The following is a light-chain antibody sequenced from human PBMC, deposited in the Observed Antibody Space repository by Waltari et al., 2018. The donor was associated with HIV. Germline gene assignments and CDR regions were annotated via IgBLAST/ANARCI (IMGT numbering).Light chain of an antibody. CDR3: AAWDDSLSGLYV. J-gene: IGLJ1*01. CDR1: SSHIGGTY. CDR2: RNN. V-gene: IGLV1-47*01. Sequence: QSVLTQPPSASGTPGPRVTLSRSGSSSHIGGTYVCCSQQLPGTAPKLLIYRNNERPSGVPDRFSGSKSGTSASLAISGVRSEDEADYYCAAWDDSLSGLYVFGTGTKVTVL.